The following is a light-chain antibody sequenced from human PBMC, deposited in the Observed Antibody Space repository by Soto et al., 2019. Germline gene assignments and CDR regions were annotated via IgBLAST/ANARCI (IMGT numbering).Light chain of an antibody. J-gene: IGKJ4*01. CDR1: QSVNNY. Sequence: EIVLTQSPATLSLSPGERATLSCRASQSVNNYLAWYQQKPGQAPRRLIYDASNRATGIPARFSGTGSGTDFTLAISRLEPEDFAVYDCQQRYDWTLTFGGGTKVEIK. V-gene: IGKV3-11*01. CDR2: DAS. CDR3: QQRYDWTLT.